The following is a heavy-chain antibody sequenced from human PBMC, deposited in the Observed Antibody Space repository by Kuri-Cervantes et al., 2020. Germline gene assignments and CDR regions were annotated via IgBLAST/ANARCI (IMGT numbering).Heavy chain of an antibody. Sequence: GGSLRLSCAASGFPFNNYAMHWVRQAPGKGLEWVGIIIYDGSNKYYGDSVKGRFTISRDNSKNTLYLQMDSLRAEDTAVYYRARPSTGGSGWLDFDYWGQGTLVTVSS. CDR2: IIYDGSNK. CDR3: ARPSTGGSGWLDFDY. D-gene: IGHD6-19*01. J-gene: IGHJ4*02. CDR1: GFPFNNYA. V-gene: IGHV3-30-3*01.